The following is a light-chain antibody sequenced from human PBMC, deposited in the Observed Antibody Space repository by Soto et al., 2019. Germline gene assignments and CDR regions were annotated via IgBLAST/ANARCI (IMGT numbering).Light chain of an antibody. CDR3: QQYNDWLWT. J-gene: IGKJ1*01. CDR2: GAS. Sequence: ETTLTQSPATLSASPLERVPLXCRATQSVTYNLAWYQQKPGQAPRLLIYGASTRPTGIPARFSGRGSGTEFTLTITSLQSEDFAVYYCQQYNDWLWTFGQGTKVDIK. CDR1: QSVTYN. V-gene: IGKV3-15*01.